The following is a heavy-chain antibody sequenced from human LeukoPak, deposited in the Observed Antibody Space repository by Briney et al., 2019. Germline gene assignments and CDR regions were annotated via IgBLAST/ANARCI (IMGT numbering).Heavy chain of an antibody. Sequence: PGGSLRLSXAASGFTFSSYWRSWVRQTPGKGLEWVANIKQDGSEKYYVDSVKGRFTISRDKAKNSMYLQMKSLRAEDTAVYYCARDSIGTTLPYYYYMDVWGKGTTVTVSS. D-gene: IGHD1-1*01. J-gene: IGHJ6*03. CDR1: GFTFSSYW. V-gene: IGHV3-7*01. CDR2: IKQDGSEK. CDR3: ARDSIGTTLPYYYYMDV.